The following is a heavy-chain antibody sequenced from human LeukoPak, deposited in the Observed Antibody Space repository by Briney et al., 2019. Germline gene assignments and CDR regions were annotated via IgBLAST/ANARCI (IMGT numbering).Heavy chain of an antibody. J-gene: IGHJ4*02. Sequence: SETLSLTCTVSGGSISSSSYYWGWIRQPPGKGLEWIGSIYYSGSTYYNPSLKSRVTISVDTSKNQFSLKLSSVTAADTAVYYCARDITGSFDYWGQGNLVTVSS. CDR3: ARDITGSFDY. CDR2: IYYSGST. V-gene: IGHV4-39*07. CDR1: GGSISSSSYY. D-gene: IGHD1-14*01.